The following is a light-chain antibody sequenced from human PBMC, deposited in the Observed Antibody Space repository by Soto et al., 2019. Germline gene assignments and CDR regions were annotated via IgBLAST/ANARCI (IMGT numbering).Light chain of an antibody. V-gene: IGKV1-5*03. CDR1: QSISSW. CDR2: KAS. J-gene: IGKJ1*01. CDR3: QQYNSYSWT. Sequence: QMTQTPSPLAASVRDRGNLTLRASQSISSWLAWYQQKPGKAPKLLIYKASSLESGVPSRFSGSGSGTEFTLTISSLQPDDFATYYCQQYNSYSWTFGQRTKADI.